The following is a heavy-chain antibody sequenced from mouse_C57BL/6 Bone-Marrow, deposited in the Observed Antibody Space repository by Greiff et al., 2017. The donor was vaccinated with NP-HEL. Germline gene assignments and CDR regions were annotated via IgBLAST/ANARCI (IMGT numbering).Heavy chain of an antibody. Sequence: EVHLVESGGGLVKPGGSLKLSCAASGFTFSDYGMHWVRQAPEKGLEWVAYISSGSSTIYYADTVKGRFTISRDNAKNTLFLQMTSLRSEDTAMYYCAKGGPITTVVGFDYWDQGTTLTVSS. D-gene: IGHD1-1*01. V-gene: IGHV5-17*01. J-gene: IGHJ2*01. CDR1: GFTFSDYG. CDR3: AKGGPITTVVGFDY. CDR2: ISSGSSTI.